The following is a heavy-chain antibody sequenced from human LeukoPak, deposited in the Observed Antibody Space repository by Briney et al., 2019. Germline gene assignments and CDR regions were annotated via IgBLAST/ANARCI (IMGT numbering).Heavy chain of an antibody. CDR1: GFTFDDYA. Sequence: GRSLRLSCAASGFTFDDYAMHWVRQAPGKGLEWVSGISWNSGSIGYADSVKGRFTISRDNAKNSLYLQMNSPRAEDTALYYCAKERGSGSYYHDAFDIWGQGTMVTVSS. J-gene: IGHJ3*02. CDR3: AKERGSGSYYHDAFDI. V-gene: IGHV3-9*01. CDR2: ISWNSGSI. D-gene: IGHD3-10*01.